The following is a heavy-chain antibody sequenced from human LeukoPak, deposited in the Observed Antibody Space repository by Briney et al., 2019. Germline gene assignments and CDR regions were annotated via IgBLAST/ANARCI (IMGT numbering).Heavy chain of an antibody. CDR2: IYYSGST. CDR1: GGSISSSSYY. D-gene: IGHD1-14*01. Sequence: SETLSLTCTVSGGSISSSSYYWGWIRQPPGKGLEWIGSIYYSGSTYYNPSLKSRVTISVDKSKNQFSLKLSSVTAADTAVYYCARSTMSVAGTIDYWGQGTLVTVSS. J-gene: IGHJ4*02. V-gene: IGHV4-39*07. CDR3: ARSTMSVAGTIDY.